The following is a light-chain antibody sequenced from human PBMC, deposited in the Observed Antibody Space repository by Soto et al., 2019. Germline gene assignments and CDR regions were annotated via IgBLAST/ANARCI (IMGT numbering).Light chain of an antibody. CDR2: GAS. CDR1: QSINSN. Sequence: EIVMTQSPATLSVSPAERATLSCRASQSINSNLAWYQQKPGQAPRLLISGASTRATGIPARFSGSGSGTEFTLTISSLQSEDFAVYYCHQYNNWPRTFGQGTRVEIK. J-gene: IGKJ1*01. CDR3: HQYNNWPRT. V-gene: IGKV3-15*01.